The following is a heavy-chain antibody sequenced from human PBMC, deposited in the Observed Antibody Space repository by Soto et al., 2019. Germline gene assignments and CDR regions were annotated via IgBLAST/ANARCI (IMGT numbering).Heavy chain of an antibody. CDR3: ARSPRSSPYFDF. V-gene: IGHV5-51*01. CDR2: IYPGDHET. Sequence: GESLKISCQCSGYTFSNFWLGWVRQLPGQGLEWMGIIYPGDHETRYSPSFLGKVTISAETSINTAYLQWSSLEASDSAFYFCARSPRSSPYFDFWGQGALVTVSS. J-gene: IGHJ4*02. CDR1: GYTFSNFW. D-gene: IGHD6-13*01.